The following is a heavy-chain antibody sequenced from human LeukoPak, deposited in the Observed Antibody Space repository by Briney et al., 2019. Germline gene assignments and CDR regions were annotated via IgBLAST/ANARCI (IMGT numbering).Heavy chain of an antibody. CDR3: ARDVAAQYYFDY. CDR1: GFTFSSYW. D-gene: IGHD6-6*01. V-gene: IGHV3-74*01. J-gene: IGHJ4*02. CDR2: INTDGSST. Sequence: GGSLRLSCAASGFTFSSYWMHWVRQAPGKGLVWVSRINTDGSSTSYADSVKGRFTISRDNAKNTLYLQMNSLRAEDTAVYYCARDVAAQYYFDYWGQGTLVTVSS.